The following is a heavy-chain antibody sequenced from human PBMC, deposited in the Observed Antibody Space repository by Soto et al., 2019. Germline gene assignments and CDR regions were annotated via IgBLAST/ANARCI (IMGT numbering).Heavy chain of an antibody. CDR1: GLIFSNYG. CDR2: IWHDGSNK. Sequence: QVQLVESGGGVVQPGRSLRLSCAASGLIFSNYGMHWVRQAPGKGLEWVAVIWHDGSNKYYADSVKGRFTISRDNSKNTLDLQMNSLRADATAVYYCTRDISSYYFDYWGQGTLVTVSS. V-gene: IGHV3-33*01. CDR3: TRDISSYYFDY. J-gene: IGHJ4*02. D-gene: IGHD3-10*01.